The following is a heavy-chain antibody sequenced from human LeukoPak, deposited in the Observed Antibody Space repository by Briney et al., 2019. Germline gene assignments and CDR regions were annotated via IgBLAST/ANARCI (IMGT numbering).Heavy chain of an antibody. V-gene: IGHV3-30*18. Sequence: GGSLRLSCAASGFTFSSYGMHWVRQAPGKGLEWVAVISYDGSNKYYADSVKGRFTISRDNSKNTLYLQMNSLRAEDTAVYYCAQSSGYDSAFDAFDIWGQGTMVTVSS. J-gene: IGHJ3*02. CDR2: ISYDGSNK. CDR1: GFTFSSYG. D-gene: IGHD5-12*01. CDR3: AQSSGYDSAFDAFDI.